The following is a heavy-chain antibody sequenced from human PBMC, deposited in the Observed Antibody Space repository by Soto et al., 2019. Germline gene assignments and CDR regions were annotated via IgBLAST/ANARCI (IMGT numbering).Heavy chain of an antibody. J-gene: IGHJ5*02. D-gene: IGHD3-22*01. CDR3: AATYYYDSSGYSGFDP. Sequence: GGSLRLSCAASGFTFSSYGMHWVRQAPGKGLEWVAVIWYDGSNEYYADSVKGRFTISRDNSKNTLYLQMNSLRAEDTALYYCAATYYYDSSGYSGFDPWGQGTLVTVSS. CDR1: GFTFSSYG. CDR2: IWYDGSNE. V-gene: IGHV3-33*01.